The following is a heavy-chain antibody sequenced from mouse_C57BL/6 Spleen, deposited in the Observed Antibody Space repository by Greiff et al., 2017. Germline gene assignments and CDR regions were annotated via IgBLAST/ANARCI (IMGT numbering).Heavy chain of an antibody. V-gene: IGHV1-55*01. D-gene: IGHD1-1*01. CDR3: AREGTTVEGQFAY. CDR1: GYTFTSYW. Sequence: QVQLQQPGAELVKPGASVKMSCKASGYTFTSYWITWVKQRPGQGLEWIGDSYPGSGSTNYNEKFKSKATLTVDTSSSTAYMQLSSLTSEDSAVYYCAREGTTVEGQFAYWGQGTLVTVSA. J-gene: IGHJ3*01. CDR2: SYPGSGST.